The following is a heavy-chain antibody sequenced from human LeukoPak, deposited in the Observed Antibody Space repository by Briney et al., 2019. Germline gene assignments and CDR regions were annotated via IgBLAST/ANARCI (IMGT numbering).Heavy chain of an antibody. J-gene: IGHJ4*02. CDR1: GFTFDDYA. Sequence: GGSLRLSCAASGFTFDDYAMHWVRQAPGKGLEWVSLISGDGGTTYSADSVKGRFTISRDNSKNSLYLQMNSLRTEDTALYYCARSLPDYFDYWGQGALVTVST. CDR3: ARSLPDYFDY. CDR2: ISGDGGTT. V-gene: IGHV3-43*02.